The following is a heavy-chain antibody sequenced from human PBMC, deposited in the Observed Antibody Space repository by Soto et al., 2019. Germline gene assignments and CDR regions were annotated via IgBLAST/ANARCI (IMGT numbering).Heavy chain of an antibody. CDR2: ISTYSGDT. CDR3: ARHHGPTTSENWFDP. Sequence: GASVKVSCKASGYTFFTYDISWVRHVPGQGLEWMGWISTYSGDTKYAQKFQGRVTMTTDTSTTTAYMELRSLRSDETAVYYCARHHGPTTSENWFDPWGQGTLVTVSS. CDR1: GYTFFTYD. V-gene: IGHV1-18*01. D-gene: IGHD5-12*01. J-gene: IGHJ5*02.